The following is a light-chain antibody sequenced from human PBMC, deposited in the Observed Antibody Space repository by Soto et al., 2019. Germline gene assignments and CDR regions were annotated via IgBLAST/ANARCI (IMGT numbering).Light chain of an antibody. V-gene: IGKV3-20*01. CDR2: RTS. J-gene: IGKJ1*01. CDR3: QRYGSWWT. CDR1: QSGLANY. Sequence: EIVLTQSPGTLSLSPGERATLSCRASQSGLANYIAWYQQKPGQAPRLLIYRTSHRATGIPDRFSGSGSGTDFTLSISRLEPEDFAMYYCQRYGSWWTFGQGTKVEIK.